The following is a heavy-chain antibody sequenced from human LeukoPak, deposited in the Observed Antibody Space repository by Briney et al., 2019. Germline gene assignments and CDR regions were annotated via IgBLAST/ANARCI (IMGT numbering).Heavy chain of an antibody. J-gene: IGHJ1*01. CDR1: GYTFTGYY. Sequence: GSVRVSCEASGYTFTGYYMDWVRQAPGEGVERMGWINPNSGGTNYAQKFQGRVTMTRDTSISTAYMELSRLRSDGTAVYYCARGAIFGYFQHWGQGTLVTVSS. CDR2: INPNSGGT. V-gene: IGHV1-2*02. D-gene: IGHD3-9*01. CDR3: ARGAIFGYFQH.